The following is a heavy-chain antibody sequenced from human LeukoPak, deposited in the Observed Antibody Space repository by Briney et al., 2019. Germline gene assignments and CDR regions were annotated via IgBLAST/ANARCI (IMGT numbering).Heavy chain of an antibody. CDR2: ISSSNSYI. CDR1: GFTFSSYS. CDR3: ARFSLGDSSSWYFDY. J-gene: IGHJ4*02. V-gene: IGHV3-21*01. Sequence: PGGSLRLSCAASGFTFSSYSMNWVRQAPGKGLEWVSSISSSNSYIYYADSVKGRFTISRDNAKNSLYLQMNSLRAEDTAVYYCARFSLGDSSSWYFDYWGQGTLVTVSS. D-gene: IGHD6-13*01.